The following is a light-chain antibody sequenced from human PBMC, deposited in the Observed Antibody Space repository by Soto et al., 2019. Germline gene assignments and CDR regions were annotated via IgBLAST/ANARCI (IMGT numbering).Light chain of an antibody. Sequence: QSVLTQPPSASGTPGQRVTISCSGSSSNIGSNTVNWYQQLPGTAPKLLIYSNNQRPSGVPDRFSGSKSGTSASLAISGVQYEDEADYYCAAWDDSMNSVVFGGGTKLTVL. CDR3: AAWDDSMNSVV. CDR2: SNN. CDR1: SSNIGSNT. J-gene: IGLJ2*01. V-gene: IGLV1-44*01.